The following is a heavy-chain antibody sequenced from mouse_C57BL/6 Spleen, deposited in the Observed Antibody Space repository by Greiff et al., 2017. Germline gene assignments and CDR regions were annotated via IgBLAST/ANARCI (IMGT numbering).Heavy chain of an antibody. CDR2: IDPSDSYT. Sequence: QVQLQQSGAELVMPGASVKLSCKASGYTFTSYWMHWVKQRPGQGLEWIGEIDPSDSYTNYYQKFKGKFTLTVDQSSSTAYMQLSSLTSEDSAVYYCATGYYYAMDYWGQRTSVTVSS. CDR3: ATGYYYAMDY. V-gene: IGHV1-69*01. J-gene: IGHJ4*01. CDR1: GYTFTSYW.